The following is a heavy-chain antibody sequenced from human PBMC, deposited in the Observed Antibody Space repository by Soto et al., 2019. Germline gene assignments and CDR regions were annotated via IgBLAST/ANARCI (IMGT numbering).Heavy chain of an antibody. D-gene: IGHD6-19*01. J-gene: IGHJ4*02. CDR1: GFTFSSYA. CDR2: ISYDGSNK. Sequence: QVQLVESGGGVVQPGRSLRLSCAASGFTFSSYAMHWVRQAPGKGLEWVAVISYDGSNKYYADSVKGRFTISRDNSKNTLYLQRNSLRAEDTAVYYCARVAVAGTYYFDYWGQGTLVTVSS. V-gene: IGHV3-30-3*01. CDR3: ARVAVAGTYYFDY.